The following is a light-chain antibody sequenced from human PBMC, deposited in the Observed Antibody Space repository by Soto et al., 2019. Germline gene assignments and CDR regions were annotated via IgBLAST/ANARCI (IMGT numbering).Light chain of an antibody. V-gene: IGKV1-12*01. J-gene: IGKJ4*01. CDR3: QQANSFPLT. CDR2: TGS. Sequence: DLPMTQSPSSVSASVGARVSITCRASQGISNWLAWYQQNPGRAPKLLIYTGSSLQSGVPSRFSGTGSGTDFTLTISSLQPEDVATYYCQQANSFPLTFGGGTKVEIK. CDR1: QGISNW.